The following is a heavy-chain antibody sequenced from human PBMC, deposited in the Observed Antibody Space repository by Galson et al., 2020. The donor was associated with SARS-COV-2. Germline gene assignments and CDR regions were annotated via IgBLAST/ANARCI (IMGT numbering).Heavy chain of an antibody. V-gene: IGHV1-18*01. J-gene: IGHJ4*02. CDR1: GYTFTSYG. CDR2: ISAYNGNT. CDR3: AVQAYCGGDCYYFDY. Sequence: ASVKVSCKASGYTFTSYGISWVRQAPGQGLEWMGWISAYNGNTNYAQKLQGRVTMTTDTSPSTAYMELRSLRSDDTAVYYCAVQAYCGGDCYYFDYWGQGTLVTVSS. D-gene: IGHD2-21*02.